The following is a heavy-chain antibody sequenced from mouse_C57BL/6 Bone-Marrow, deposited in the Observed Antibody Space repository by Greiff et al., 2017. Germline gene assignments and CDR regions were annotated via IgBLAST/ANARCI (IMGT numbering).Heavy chain of an antibody. CDR1: GYTFTSYW. V-gene: IGHV1-55*01. J-gene: IGHJ2*01. CDR2: IYPGSGST. CDR3: ARNHLPYYVDY. Sequence: QVQLQQSGAELVKPGASVKMSCKASGYTFTSYWITWVKQRPGQGLEWIGDIYPGSGSTNYNEKFKSKATLTVDTSSSTTYMQLSSLTSEDSAVYYCARNHLPYYVDYWGQGTTLTVSA.